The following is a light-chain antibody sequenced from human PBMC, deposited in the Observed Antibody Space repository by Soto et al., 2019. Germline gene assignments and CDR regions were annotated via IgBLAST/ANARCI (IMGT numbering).Light chain of an antibody. V-gene: IGKV1-27*01. CDR1: QGISNY. Sequence: EMAQSLDFVAPCVGARITITCRASQGISNYLAWYQQKPAKIPKLLIYAASTLQSSVPSWFSGSGAGTNFTLTISSLLPEEFAANYCRQRYCTSLALTFGEGTKVDIK. CDR3: RQRYCTSLALT. CDR2: AAS. J-gene: IGKJ4*01.